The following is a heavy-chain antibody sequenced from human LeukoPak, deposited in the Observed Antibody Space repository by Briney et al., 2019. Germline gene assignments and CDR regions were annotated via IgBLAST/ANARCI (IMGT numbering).Heavy chain of an antibody. CDR3: ARDQFLLGYCSGGRGCRRAYYFDY. Sequence: GASVKVSCKASGYTFTSYGISWVRQAPGQGLEWMGWISGYNGNTNYAQKFQGRVTMTTDTSTGTAYMEVRSLRSDDTAVYYCARDQFLLGYCSGGRGCRRAYYFDYWGQGTLVTVSS. CDR1: GYTFTSYG. V-gene: IGHV1-18*01. CDR2: ISGYNGNT. J-gene: IGHJ4*02. D-gene: IGHD2-15*01.